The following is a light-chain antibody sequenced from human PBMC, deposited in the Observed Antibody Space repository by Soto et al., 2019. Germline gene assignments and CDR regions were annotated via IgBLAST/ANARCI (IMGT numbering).Light chain of an antibody. Sequence: DIQMTQSPSTLSGSVGDGVTITCRASQTMSSWLAWYQQKPGKAPKLLIYKAFTLKSGVPSRFSGSGSGTEFTLTISSLQPDDFATYYCQHYNSYSEAFGQGTKVELK. CDR1: QTMSSW. J-gene: IGKJ1*01. V-gene: IGKV1-5*03. CDR2: KAF. CDR3: QHYNSYSEA.